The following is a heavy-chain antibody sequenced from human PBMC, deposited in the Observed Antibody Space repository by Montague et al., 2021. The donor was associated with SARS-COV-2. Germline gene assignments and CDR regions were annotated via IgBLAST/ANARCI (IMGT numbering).Heavy chain of an antibody. CDR3: ARGLPGLRARALFDY. J-gene: IGHJ4*02. CDR1: GFILSSYE. CDR2: ISSSGSTM. V-gene: IGHV3-48*03. Sequence: SLRLSCAASGFILSSYEMNWVRQAPGKGLEWVSYISSSGSTMYYADSVKGRFTISRDNAKNSLYLQMNSLRAEDTAVYYCARGLPGLRARALFDYWGQGSLVTVSS. D-gene: IGHD5-12*01.